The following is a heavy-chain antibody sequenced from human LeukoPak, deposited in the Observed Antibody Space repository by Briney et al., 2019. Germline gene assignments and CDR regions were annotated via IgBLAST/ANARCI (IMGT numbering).Heavy chain of an antibody. D-gene: IGHD3-10*01. V-gene: IGHV1-2*02. CDR1: GYTFTGYY. Sequence: ASVKVSCKASGYTFTGYYMHWVRQAPGQGLEWMGWINPNSGGTNYAQKFQGRVTMTRDTSISTAYMELSRLRSDDTAVYYCAKLWFGELPEEVFDYWGQGTLVTVSS. CDR3: AKLWFGELPEEVFDY. CDR2: INPNSGGT. J-gene: IGHJ4*02.